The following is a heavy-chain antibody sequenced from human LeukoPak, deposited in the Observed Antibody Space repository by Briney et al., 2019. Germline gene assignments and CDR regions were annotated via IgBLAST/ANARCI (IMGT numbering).Heavy chain of an antibody. CDR3: ARRTRGIAAAGAFDI. D-gene: IGHD6-13*01. CDR2: ISSSSSYI. V-gene: IGHV3-21*01. CDR1: GFTFSSYS. Sequence: PGGSLRLSCAASGFTFSSYSMNWFRQAPGKRLEWVSSISSSSSYIYYADSVKGRFTISRDNAKNSLYLQMNSLRAEDTAVYYCARRTRGIAAAGAFDIWGQGTMVTVSS. J-gene: IGHJ3*02.